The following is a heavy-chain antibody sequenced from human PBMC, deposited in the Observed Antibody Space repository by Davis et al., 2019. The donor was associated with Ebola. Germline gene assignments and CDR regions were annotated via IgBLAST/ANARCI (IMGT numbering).Heavy chain of an antibody. CDR2: IRSKAYGGKA. J-gene: IGHJ6*02. CDR3: ARDLKQPPPSYYYGMDV. CDR1: GLTFGDYA. V-gene: IGHV3-49*04. Sequence: GGSLRLSCTASGLTFGDYAMNWVRRAPGKGPEWVGFIRSKAYGGKAQYAASVKGRFTISRDDSKSIVYLQMNSLKTEDTAVYYCARDLKQPPPSYYYGMDVWGQGTTVTVSS. D-gene: IGHD6-13*01.